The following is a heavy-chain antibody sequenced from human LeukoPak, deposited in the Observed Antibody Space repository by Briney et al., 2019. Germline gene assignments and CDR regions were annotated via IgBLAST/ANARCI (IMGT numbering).Heavy chain of an antibody. CDR2: IRYDGSNK. V-gene: IGHV3-30*02. Sequence: GGSLRLSCAASGFTFSSYGMHWVRQAPGKGLEWVAIIRYDGSNKHHAAYVTGRFTISRDNSKITLYLQMNSVRAEDTAVYYCAKGVEFLEFDPWGQGTLVTVSS. CDR3: AKGVEFLEFDP. CDR1: GFTFSSYG. J-gene: IGHJ5*02. D-gene: IGHD3-3*01.